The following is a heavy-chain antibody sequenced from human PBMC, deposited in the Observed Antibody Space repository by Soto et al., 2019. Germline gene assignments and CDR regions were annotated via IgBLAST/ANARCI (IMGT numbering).Heavy chain of an antibody. J-gene: IGHJ1*01. CDR3: ARGCSGGSCYEYFQH. Sequence: SETLSLTCTVSGGSISSYYWSWIRQPPGKGLEWIGYIYYSGSTNYNPSLKSRVTISVDTSKNQFSLKLSSVTAADTAVYYCARGCSGGSCYEYFQHWGQGTLVTVSS. CDR1: GGSISSYY. D-gene: IGHD2-15*01. V-gene: IGHV4-59*01. CDR2: IYYSGST.